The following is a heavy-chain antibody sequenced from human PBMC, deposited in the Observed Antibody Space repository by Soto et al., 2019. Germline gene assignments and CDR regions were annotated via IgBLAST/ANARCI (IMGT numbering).Heavy chain of an antibody. Sequence: EVHLVQSGGGLVQPGESLSLSCVASGFTFNDYAMHWVRQTPGKGLEWVAAISNRGSSAYYADSVKGRFTISRDKXXXXXXXXXXXXXXXXXXXXXXXXAXCDAATCFPCESWGQGTPVAVSP. V-gene: IGHV3-23*04. CDR1: GFTFNDYA. J-gene: IGHJ4*02. D-gene: IGHD2-2*01. CDR2: ISNRGSSA. CDR3: XXAXCDAATCFPCES.